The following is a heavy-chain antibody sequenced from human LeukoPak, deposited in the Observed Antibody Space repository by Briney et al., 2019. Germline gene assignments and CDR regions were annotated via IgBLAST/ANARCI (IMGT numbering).Heavy chain of an antibody. V-gene: IGHV1-18*01. CDR3: ARGYQTSYYDRSGYLTYFDY. CDR1: GYTFTSYG. Sequence: ASVKVSCKASGYTFTSYGITWVRQAPGQGLEWMAWISAFNGNTNYAQKFQGRVTMTTDTSTKIAYMELRSLRSDDTAVYYCARGYQTSYYDRSGYLTYFDYWGQGTLVTVSS. J-gene: IGHJ4*02. D-gene: IGHD3-22*01. CDR2: ISAFNGNT.